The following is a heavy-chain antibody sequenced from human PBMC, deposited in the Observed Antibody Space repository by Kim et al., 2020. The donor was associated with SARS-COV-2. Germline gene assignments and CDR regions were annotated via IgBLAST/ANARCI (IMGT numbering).Heavy chain of an antibody. CDR1: GFTFSSYS. J-gene: IGHJ5*02. CDR2: ISSSSSTI. D-gene: IGHD6-13*01. Sequence: GGSLRLSCAASGFTFSSYSMNWVRQAPGKGLEWVSYISSSSSTIYYADSVKGRFTISRDNAKNSLYLHMNSLRDEDTAVYYCARSRKQQLVPINWFDPWG. V-gene: IGHV3-48*02. CDR3: ARSRKQQLVPINWFDP.